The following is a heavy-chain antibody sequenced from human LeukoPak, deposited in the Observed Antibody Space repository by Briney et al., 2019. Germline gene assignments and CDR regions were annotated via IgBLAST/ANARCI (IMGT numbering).Heavy chain of an antibody. CDR1: GGTFSSYA. D-gene: IGHD2-15*01. CDR3: ARDRQAAPGGSMEY. CDR2: IIPIFGTA. V-gene: IGHV1-69*01. Sequence: SVKVSCKASGGTFSSYAISWVRQAPGQGLEWMGGIIPIFGTANYAQKFQGRVTITADESTSTAYMELSSLRPEDTAVYYCARDRQAAPGGSMEYWGQGTLVTVSS. J-gene: IGHJ4*02.